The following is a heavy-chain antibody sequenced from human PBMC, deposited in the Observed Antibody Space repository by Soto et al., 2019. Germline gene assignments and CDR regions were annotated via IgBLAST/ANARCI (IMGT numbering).Heavy chain of an antibody. V-gene: IGHV1-69*02. J-gene: IGHJ6*02. CDR2: IIPILGIA. CDR1: GGTFSSYT. Sequence: QVQLVQSGAEVKKPGSSVKVSCKASGGTFSSYTISWVRQAPGQGLEWMGRIIPILGIANYAQKFQGRVTMTADKSTSTAYMELSSLRSEDTAVYYCARLLVLDYYYGMDVWGQGTTVTVSS. D-gene: IGHD6-13*01. CDR3: ARLLVLDYYYGMDV.